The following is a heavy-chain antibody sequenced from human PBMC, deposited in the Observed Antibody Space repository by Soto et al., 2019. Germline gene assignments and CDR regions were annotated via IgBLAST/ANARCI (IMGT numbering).Heavy chain of an antibody. CDR3: ARDNGYSSSWYYGY. J-gene: IGHJ4*02. V-gene: IGHV4-30-4*01. CDR1: GGSITGGVSY. Sequence: QVHLQESGQGRGKPSQTLSLTCTVFGGSITGGVSYWGWIRNPQGKGLEWIGYIYYSGSTYYNPSLKSRVTISVDTSKNQFSLKLSSVTAADTAVYYCARDNGYSSSWYYGYWGQGTLVTVSS. CDR2: IYYSGST. D-gene: IGHD6-13*01.